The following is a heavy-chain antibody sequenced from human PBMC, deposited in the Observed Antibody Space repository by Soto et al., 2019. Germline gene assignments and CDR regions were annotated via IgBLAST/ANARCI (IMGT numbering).Heavy chain of an antibody. V-gene: IGHV3-23*01. Sequence: EVQLLESGGGLVQPGGSLRLSCAASGFTFSSYAMSWVRQAPGKGLEWVSAISGSGGSTYYADSVKGRFTISRDNSENTLYLQMNSLRAEDTAVYYCASKGVRGVIKSFWFDPWGQGTLVTVSS. CDR3: ASKGVRGVIKSFWFDP. D-gene: IGHD3-10*01. CDR1: GFTFSSYA. J-gene: IGHJ5*02. CDR2: ISGSGGST.